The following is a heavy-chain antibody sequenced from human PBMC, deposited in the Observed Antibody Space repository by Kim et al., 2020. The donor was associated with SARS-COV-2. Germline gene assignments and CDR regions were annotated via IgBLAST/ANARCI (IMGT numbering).Heavy chain of an antibody. CDR2: MTDRSTNI. CDR3: ATDQDYAFDN. J-gene: IGHJ4*02. V-gene: IGHV3-48*02. Sequence: GGSLRLSCTGSRSIFSSDYSLNLVRQAPGRGLEWISYMTDRSTNINYADSVKGRFVISRDNAKNSLYLQMNSLRDEDTALYYCATDQDYAFDNWGQGTLVTVSS. CDR1: RSIFSSDYS. D-gene: IGHD2-2*01.